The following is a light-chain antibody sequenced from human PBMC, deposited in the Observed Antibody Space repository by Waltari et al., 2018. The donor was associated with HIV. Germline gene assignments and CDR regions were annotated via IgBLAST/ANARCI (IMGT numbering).Light chain of an antibody. CDR2: AAS. V-gene: IGKV1-27*01. CDR3: QRYNSAQWT. Sequence: DIQMTQSPSSLSASVGDRVTITCRASQDLFNYLAWYQQKPGKVPKLLIYAASTLQSGVPSRFSGSGSGPVFTLTISNLQPEDVAIYYCQRYNSAQWTFGQGTKVEIK. J-gene: IGKJ1*01. CDR1: QDLFNY.